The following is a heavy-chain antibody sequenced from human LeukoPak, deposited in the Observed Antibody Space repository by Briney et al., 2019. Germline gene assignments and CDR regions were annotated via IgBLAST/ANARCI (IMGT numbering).Heavy chain of an antibody. V-gene: IGHV1-18*01. Sequence: ASVKVSCKASGYTFTSYGISWVRQAPGQGLEWMGWISAYNGNTNYAQKLQGRVTMTTDTSTSTAYMELRSLRSDDTAVYYCARDLAWFGEFTYFDYWGQGTLVTVSS. D-gene: IGHD3-10*01. CDR3: ARDLAWFGEFTYFDY. CDR2: ISAYNGNT. CDR1: GYTFTSYG. J-gene: IGHJ4*02.